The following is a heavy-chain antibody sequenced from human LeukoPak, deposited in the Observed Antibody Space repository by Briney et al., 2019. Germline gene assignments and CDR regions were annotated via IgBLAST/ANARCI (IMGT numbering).Heavy chain of an antibody. CDR1: GFTFSSYS. Sequence: PGGSLRLSCAASGFTFSSYSMNWVRQAPGKGLEWVSSISSSSSYISYAESMKGLFTISRDNAKNSLYLQMNGLRAEDTAVYYGARGENNYGYYYFDYRGQGTLVTVSS. D-gene: IGHD5-18*01. J-gene: IGHJ4*02. V-gene: IGHV3-21*01. CDR3: ARGENNYGYYYFDY. CDR2: ISSSSSYI.